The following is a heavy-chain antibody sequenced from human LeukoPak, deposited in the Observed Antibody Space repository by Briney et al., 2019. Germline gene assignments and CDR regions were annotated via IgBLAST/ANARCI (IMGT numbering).Heavy chain of an antibody. CDR2: IYYSGST. CDR1: GGSISSSSYY. CDR3: ARQYRAYYYDSSGYYDQSLDY. D-gene: IGHD3-22*01. V-gene: IGHV4-39*07. J-gene: IGHJ4*02. Sequence: PSETLSLTCTVSGGSISSSSYYWGWIRQPPGKGLEWIGSIYYSGSTYYNPSLKSRVTISVDTSKNQFSLKLSSVTAADTAVYYCARQYRAYYYDSSGYYDQSLDYWGQGTLVTVSS.